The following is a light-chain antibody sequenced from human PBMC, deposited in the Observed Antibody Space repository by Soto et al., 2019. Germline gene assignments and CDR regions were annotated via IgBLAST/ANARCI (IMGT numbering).Light chain of an antibody. CDR3: QQYGSSPLT. CDR1: QSVSSSC. CDR2: GAS. V-gene: IGKV3-20*01. Sequence: EIVLTQSPGTLSLSPGERATLSCRASQSVSSSCLAWYQQKPGQAPRLLIYGASSRATGIPDRFSGSGSGTDFTLTISGLEPEDFAVYYCQQYGSSPLTFGGGTKVEIK. J-gene: IGKJ4*01.